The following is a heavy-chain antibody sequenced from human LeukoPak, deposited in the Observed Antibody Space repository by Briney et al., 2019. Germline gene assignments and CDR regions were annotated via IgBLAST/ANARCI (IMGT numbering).Heavy chain of an antibody. Sequence: PGGSLRLSCAASGFTFDNYWMAWVRQFPGKRLEWVANIKGDRSKMFYVDSVKGRFTISRDNAKNSLFLQMTSLKAEDTAVYYCAKDSRESSGHFPYYYYYHYGLDVWGQGTTVTVSS. V-gene: IGHV3-7*03. CDR1: GFTFDNYW. J-gene: IGHJ6*02. CDR2: IKGDRSKM. CDR3: AKDSRESSGHFPYYYYYHYGLDV. D-gene: IGHD3-22*01.